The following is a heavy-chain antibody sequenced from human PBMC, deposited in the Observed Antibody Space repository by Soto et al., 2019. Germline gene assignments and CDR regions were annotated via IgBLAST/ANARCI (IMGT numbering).Heavy chain of an antibody. D-gene: IGHD4-17*01. J-gene: IGHJ5*02. Sequence: SETLSLTCTLSAGSISSGDYYWSWIRQPPGKVLEGIGYIYYSGTPSYHPSLKGRVTISVDTSQNQLSLKLSSVTDADTAVYYCARGPGGDYEAGFDPWGQGTLVTVS. CDR1: AGSISSGDYY. CDR3: ARGPGGDYEAGFDP. CDR2: IYYSGTP. V-gene: IGHV4-30-4*01.